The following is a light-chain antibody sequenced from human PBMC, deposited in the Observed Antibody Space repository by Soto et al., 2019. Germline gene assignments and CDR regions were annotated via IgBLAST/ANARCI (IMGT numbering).Light chain of an antibody. J-gene: IGLJ1*01. CDR2: GNS. CDR1: SSNIGAGYD. Sequence: QSVLTQPPSVSGAPGQRVTISCTGSSSNIGAGYDVHWYQQLPGTAPKLLIYGNSNRPSGVPDRFSGSKSGTSASLAITGLQAEDEADYYCKSYDSSLCYVFGTGTKVTIL. V-gene: IGLV1-40*01. CDR3: KSYDSSLCYV.